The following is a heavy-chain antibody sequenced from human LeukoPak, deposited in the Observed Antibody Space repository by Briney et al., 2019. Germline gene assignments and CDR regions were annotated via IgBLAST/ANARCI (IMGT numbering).Heavy chain of an antibody. Sequence: GGSLRLSCAASGFTFSDYYMSWIRQAPGKGLEWVSYISSSSYTNYADSVKGRFTISRDNAKNSLYLQMNSLRAEGTAVYYCARGGIEDWFDPWGQGTLVTVSS. CDR2: ISSSSYT. CDR3: ARGGIEDWFDP. CDR1: GFTFSDYY. D-gene: IGHD6-13*01. V-gene: IGHV3-11*06. J-gene: IGHJ5*02.